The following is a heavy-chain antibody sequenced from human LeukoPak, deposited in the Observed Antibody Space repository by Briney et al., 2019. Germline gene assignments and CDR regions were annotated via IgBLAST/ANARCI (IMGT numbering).Heavy chain of an antibody. V-gene: IGHV3-21*01. CDR2: ISSSSSYI. Sequence: GGSLRLSCAASGFTFSSYSMNWVRQAPGKGLEWVSSISSSSSYIYYAGSVKGRFTISRDNAKNSLYLQMNSLRAEDTAVYYCARDTVTTIVVVGGYAFDIWGQGTMVTVSS. CDR1: GFTFSSYS. CDR3: ARDTVTTIVVVGGYAFDI. D-gene: IGHD3-22*01. J-gene: IGHJ3*02.